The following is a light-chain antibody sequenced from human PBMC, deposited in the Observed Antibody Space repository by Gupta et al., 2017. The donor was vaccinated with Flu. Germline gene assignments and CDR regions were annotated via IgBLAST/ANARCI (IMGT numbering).Light chain of an antibody. CDR2: DAS. CDR3: HQRSNSQR. Sequence: EAVLTQSPGTLSLSPGERATLSCRASQSVNNYIAWYQQKPGQAPRLLIYDASNRAAGTPHRFSGSGSGTDFTLTSSSREPEDSAIYYWHQRSNSQRFGQGTKVEIK. CDR1: QSVNNY. V-gene: IGKV3-11*01. J-gene: IGKJ1*01.